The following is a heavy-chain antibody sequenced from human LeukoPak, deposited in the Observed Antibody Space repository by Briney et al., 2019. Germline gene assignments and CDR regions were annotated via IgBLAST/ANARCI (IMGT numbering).Heavy chain of an antibody. CDR1: GFTFSSYG. D-gene: IGHD2-2*02. J-gene: IGHJ5*02. V-gene: IGHV3-7*01. CDR3: ARIPSFDP. Sequence: GGSLRLSCAASGFTFSSYGMHWVRQAPGKGLEWVANIKQDGSEKYYVDSVKGRFTISRDNAKNPLYLQMNSLRAEDTAVYHCARIPSFDPWGQGTLVTVSS. CDR2: IKQDGSEK.